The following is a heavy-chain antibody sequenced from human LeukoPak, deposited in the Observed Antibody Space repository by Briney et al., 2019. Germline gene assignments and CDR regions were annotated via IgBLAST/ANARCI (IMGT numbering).Heavy chain of an antibody. CDR2: IHSSGSA. CDR1: AASLNDYY. J-gene: IGHJ4*02. D-gene: IGHD5-24*01. V-gene: IGHV4-59*12. Sequence: SETLSHTCTVSAASLNDYYWSWIRQPPGKALEWIGFIHSSGSANSNPSFTSRVTISIDTSKNQFSLNLRSLTAADTAVYFCASGAADGYNFGFDYWGQGTLAAVSS. CDR3: ASGAADGYNFGFDY.